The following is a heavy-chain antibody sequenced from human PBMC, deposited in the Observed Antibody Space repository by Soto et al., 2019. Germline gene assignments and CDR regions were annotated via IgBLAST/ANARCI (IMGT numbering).Heavy chain of an antibody. CDR1: GFTFSSYS. CDR3: ARDPPGYYGMDV. Sequence: GGSLRLSCAASGFTFSSYSMNWVRQAPGKGLEWVSSISSSSSYVYYADSVKGRFTISRDNAKNSLYLQMNSLRAEDTAVYYCARDPPGYYGMDVWGQGTTVTVSS. CDR2: ISSSSSYV. J-gene: IGHJ6*02. V-gene: IGHV3-21*01.